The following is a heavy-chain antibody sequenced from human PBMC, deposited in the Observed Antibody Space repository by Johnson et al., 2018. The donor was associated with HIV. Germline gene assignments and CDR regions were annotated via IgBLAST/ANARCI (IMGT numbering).Heavy chain of an antibody. CDR3: ARVRRSGWFDNDAFDF. CDR2: ISYDGDNK. V-gene: IGHV3-30*04. J-gene: IGHJ3*01. CDR1: GFTFGSYA. Sequence: QEQLVESGGGLVQPGRSLRLSCAASGFTFGSYALHWVRQAPGKGLEWVALISYDGDNKYYTDSVKGRFTISRDNSKNTVFLLLNSLRTEDTAVYYCARVRRSGWFDNDAFDFWGQGTMVTVSS. D-gene: IGHD6-19*01.